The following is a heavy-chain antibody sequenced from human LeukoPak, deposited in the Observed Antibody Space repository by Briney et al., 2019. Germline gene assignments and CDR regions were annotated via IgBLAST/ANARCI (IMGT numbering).Heavy chain of an antibody. CDR3: ASSAVAGPYFDY. J-gene: IGHJ4*02. D-gene: IGHD6-19*01. V-gene: IGHV3-21*01. Sequence: GGSLRLSCAASGFTFSSYSMNWVRQAPGKGLEWVSSISSSSSYIYYADSVEGRFTISRDNAKNSLYLQMNSLRAEDTAVYYCASSAVAGPYFDYWGQGTLVTVSS. CDR1: GFTFSSYS. CDR2: ISSSSSYI.